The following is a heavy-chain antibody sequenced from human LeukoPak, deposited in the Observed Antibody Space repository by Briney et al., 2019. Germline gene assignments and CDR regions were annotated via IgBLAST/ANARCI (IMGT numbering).Heavy chain of an antibody. D-gene: IGHD5-12*01. J-gene: IGHJ4*02. CDR1: GFTFSNAW. V-gene: IGHV3-23*01. CDR3: AKGHNSGPGARGDY. Sequence: PGGSLRLSCAASGFTFSNAWMSWVRQAPGKGLEWVSGISGSGFSAYYADSVKGRFTMSRDNSKNTVYLQMNSLRAEDTAVYFCAKGHNSGPGARGDYWGQGTLVTVSS. CDR2: ISGSGFSA.